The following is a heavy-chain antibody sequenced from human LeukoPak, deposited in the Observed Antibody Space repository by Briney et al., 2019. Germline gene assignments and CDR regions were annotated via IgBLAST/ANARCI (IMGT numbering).Heavy chain of an antibody. J-gene: IGHJ4*02. Sequence: SETLSLTCTVSGGSISTGSYCWGWIRQPPGKGLEWIGNIYYSGNTYYNPSLKSRVTISIDTSKNQFSLQLSSVTAADTAVYFCARLLIVASDNYFDYWGQGTLVTVSS. CDR3: ARLLIVASDNYFDY. CDR1: GGSISTGSYC. CDR2: IYYSGNT. D-gene: IGHD5-12*01. V-gene: IGHV4-39*01.